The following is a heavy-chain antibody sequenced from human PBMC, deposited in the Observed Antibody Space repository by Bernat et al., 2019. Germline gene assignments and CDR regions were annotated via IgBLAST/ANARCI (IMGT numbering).Heavy chain of an antibody. V-gene: IGHV3-66*01. CDR2: IYSGGST. J-gene: IGHJ6*02. Sequence: EVQLVESGGGLVQPGGSLRLSCAASGFTVSSNYMSWVRQAPGKGLEWVSVIYSGGSTYYADSVKGRFTISRDNSKNTLYLQMNSLRAEDTAVYYCVRDPITYCSSTSCYGYYGMDVWGQGTTVTVSS. D-gene: IGHD2-2*01. CDR1: GFTVSSNY. CDR3: VRDPITYCSSTSCYGYYGMDV.